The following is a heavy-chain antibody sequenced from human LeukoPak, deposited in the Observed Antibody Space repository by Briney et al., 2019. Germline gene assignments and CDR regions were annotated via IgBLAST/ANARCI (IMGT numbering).Heavy chain of an antibody. CDR2: ISYDGSNK. J-gene: IGHJ4*02. V-gene: IGHV3-30*18. Sequence: PGRSLRLSCAASGFTFSSYAMHWVRQAPGKGLEWVAVISYDGSNKYYADSVKGRFTISRDNSKNTLYLQMNSLRAEDTAVYYCAKPLQWLVRGNYFDYWGQGTLVTVSS. CDR3: AKPLQWLVRGNYFDY. D-gene: IGHD6-19*01. CDR1: GFTFSSYA.